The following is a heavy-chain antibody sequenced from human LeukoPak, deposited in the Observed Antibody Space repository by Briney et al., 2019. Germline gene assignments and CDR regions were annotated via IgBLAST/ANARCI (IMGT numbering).Heavy chain of an antibody. J-gene: IGHJ5*02. D-gene: IGHD4-17*01. Sequence: PGGSLRLFCAASGFTFDDYAMHWVRQAPGKGLEWVSLISGDDDSTYYADSVKGRFTISRDNSKNSLYLQMNSLRTEDTALYYCAKDLGPSGAAWFDPWGQGTLVTVSS. CDR3: AKDLGPSGAAWFDP. CDR2: ISGDDDST. CDR1: GFTFDDYA. V-gene: IGHV3-43*02.